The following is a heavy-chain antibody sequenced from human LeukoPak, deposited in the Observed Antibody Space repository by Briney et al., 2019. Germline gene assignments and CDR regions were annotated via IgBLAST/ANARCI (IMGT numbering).Heavy chain of an antibody. CDR1: GFTFSSYA. CDR3: ARDALILVLKVGATFDY. CDR2: ISYDGSNE. J-gene: IGHJ4*02. D-gene: IGHD1-26*01. V-gene: IGHV3-30-3*01. Sequence: GRSLRLSCAASGFTFSSYAMHWVRQAPGKGLEWVAVISYDGSNEYYADSVKGRFTISRDNSKNTLYLQMNSLRAEDTAVYYCARDALILVLKVGATFDYWGQGTLVTVSS.